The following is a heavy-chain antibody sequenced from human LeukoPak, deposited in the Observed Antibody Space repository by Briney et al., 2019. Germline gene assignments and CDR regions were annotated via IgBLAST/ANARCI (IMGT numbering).Heavy chain of an antibody. CDR2: ISSSGSTI. CDR1: GFTFSDYY. V-gene: IGHV3-11*01. D-gene: IGHD3-22*01. Sequence: GGSLRLSCVASGFTFSDYYMSWIRQAPGKGLEWVSYISSSGSTIYYADSVKGRFTISRDNAKNSLYLQMNSLRAEDTAVYYCARDGYDSSGYYYYYYYMDVWGKGTTVTISS. J-gene: IGHJ6*03. CDR3: ARDGYDSSGYYYYYYYMDV.